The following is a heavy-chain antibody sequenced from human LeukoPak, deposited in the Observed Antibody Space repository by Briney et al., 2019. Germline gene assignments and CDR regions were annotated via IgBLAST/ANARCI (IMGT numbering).Heavy chain of an antibody. CDR2: IYYSGST. CDR3: AREGGGYSHWFDP. D-gene: IGHD5-12*01. Sequence: SETLSLTCTVSGGSISSGGYYWSWIRQHPGKGLEWIGYIYYSGSTCYNPSLKSRVTISVDTSKNQFSLKLSSVTAADTAVYYCAREGGGYSHWFDPWGQGTLVTVSS. CDR1: GGSISSGGYY. J-gene: IGHJ5*02. V-gene: IGHV4-31*03.